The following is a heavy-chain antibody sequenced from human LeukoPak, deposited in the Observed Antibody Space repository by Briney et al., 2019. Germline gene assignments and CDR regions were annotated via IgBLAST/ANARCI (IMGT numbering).Heavy chain of an antibody. D-gene: IGHD3-9*01. CDR2: INHSGST. Sequence: SETLSLTCAVYGGSFSGYYWSWIRQPPGKGLEWIGEINHSGSTNYNPSLKSRVTVSVDTSKNQFSLKLSSVTAADTAVYYCARGLNYDILTGYHVPDRYYFDYWGQGTLVTVSS. J-gene: IGHJ4*02. V-gene: IGHV4-34*01. CDR3: ARGLNYDILTGYHVPDRYYFDY. CDR1: GGSFSGYY.